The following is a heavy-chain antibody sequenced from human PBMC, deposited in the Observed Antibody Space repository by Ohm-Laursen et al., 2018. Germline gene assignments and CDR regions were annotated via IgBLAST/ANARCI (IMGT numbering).Heavy chain of an antibody. J-gene: IGHJ6*02. CDR3: ARDQYDFWSGYFTVEAYYYYGMDV. Sequence: SLRLSCAASGFTFSDYYMSWIRQAPGKGLEWVSYISSSGSTIYYADSVKGRFTISRDNAKNSLYLQMNSLRAEDTAVYYCARDQYDFWSGYFTVEAYYYYGMDVWGQGTTVTVSS. CDR1: GFTFSDYY. CDR2: ISSSGSTI. V-gene: IGHV3-11*01. D-gene: IGHD3-3*01.